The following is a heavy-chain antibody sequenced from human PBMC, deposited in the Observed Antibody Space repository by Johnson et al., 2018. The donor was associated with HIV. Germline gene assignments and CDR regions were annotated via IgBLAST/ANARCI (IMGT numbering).Heavy chain of an antibody. Sequence: VQLVESGGGLVQPDGSLKLSCAASGFAVSDSAMHWVRQTSGKGLEWVGRIRSEAYSYATAYAASVKGRFTISRDDSKNTQYLQMNSLKTEDTAVYYCTTDWVDYYDSSGYFYDAFDIWGLGTLVTVSS. CDR1: GFAVSDSA. D-gene: IGHD3-22*01. J-gene: IGHJ3*02. CDR3: TTDWVDYYDSSGYFYDAFDI. V-gene: IGHV3-73*01. CDR2: IRSEAYSYAT.